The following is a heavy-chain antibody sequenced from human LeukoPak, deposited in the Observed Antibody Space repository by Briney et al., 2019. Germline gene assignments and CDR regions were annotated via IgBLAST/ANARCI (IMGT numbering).Heavy chain of an antibody. D-gene: IGHD6-19*01. CDR1: GGSISSYY. Sequence: SETLSLTCTVSGGSISSYYWSWIRQPPGKGLEWIGYIYYSGSTNYNPSLKSRVTISVDTSKNQFSLKLSSPTAADTAVYYCARELGIAVTGTLDAFDIWGQGTMVTVSS. V-gene: IGHV4-59*12. CDR2: IYYSGST. J-gene: IGHJ3*02. CDR3: ARELGIAVTGTLDAFDI.